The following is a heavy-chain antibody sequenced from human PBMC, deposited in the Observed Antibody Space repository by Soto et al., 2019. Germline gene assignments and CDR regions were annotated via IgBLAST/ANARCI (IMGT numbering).Heavy chain of an antibody. V-gene: IGHV1-18*04. J-gene: IGHJ6*02. CDR3: ARAGAATVTTKFFYYYYGMDV. Sequence: QVQLVQSGAEVKKPGASVKVSCKASGYTFTSYGISWVRQAPGQGLEWMGWISAYNGNTNYAQQLQGRVTMTTDTSTSTAYMELRSLRSDDTSVYYCARAGAATVTTKFFYYYYGMDVWGQGTTVTVSS. CDR1: GYTFTSYG. D-gene: IGHD4-4*01. CDR2: ISAYNGNT.